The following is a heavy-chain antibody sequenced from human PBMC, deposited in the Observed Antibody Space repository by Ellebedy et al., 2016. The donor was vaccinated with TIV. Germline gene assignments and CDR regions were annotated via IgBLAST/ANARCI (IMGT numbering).Heavy chain of an antibody. D-gene: IGHD3-3*01. V-gene: IGHV3-9*01. CDR1: GFTFDDYA. J-gene: IGHJ4*02. Sequence: GGSLRLSXAASGFTFDDYAMHWVRQAPGKGLEWVSGISWNSGSIGYADSVKGRFTISRDNAKNSLYLQMNSLRAEDTALFYCAKDMSDFGVVHRLDFDYWGQGTLVTVSS. CDR2: ISWNSGSI. CDR3: AKDMSDFGVVHRLDFDY.